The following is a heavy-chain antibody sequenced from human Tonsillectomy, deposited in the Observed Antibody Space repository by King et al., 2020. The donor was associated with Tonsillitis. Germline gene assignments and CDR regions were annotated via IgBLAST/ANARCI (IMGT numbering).Heavy chain of an antibody. D-gene: IGHD3-3*01. Sequence: QLQESGLGLVKPSQTLSLTCTVSGGSIRGGDYYWSWIRQHPGKGLEWIGYIYNSGNAYYNPSLKSRLTISLDTSQNQFSLNLSSVIAADTAVYYCGTYESGVFDSWGQGTLVTVSS. J-gene: IGHJ5*01. CDR2: IYNSGNA. CDR1: GGSIRGGDYY. CDR3: GTYESGVFDS. V-gene: IGHV4-31*03.